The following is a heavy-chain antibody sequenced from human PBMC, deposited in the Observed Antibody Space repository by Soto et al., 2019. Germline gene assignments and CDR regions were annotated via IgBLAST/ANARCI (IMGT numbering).Heavy chain of an antibody. CDR3: ARVYMVRGTIIRYFDY. J-gene: IGHJ4*02. V-gene: IGHV4-59*12. D-gene: IGHD3-10*01. Sequence: SETLTLTATVSGDDISSYYWSWIRQPPGNGPEWIGYIYYRGSTNYNPSLKSRVTISVDKSKNQLSLKLSSVTAADTAVYYCARVYMVRGTIIRYFDYWGQGTLVTVSS. CDR1: GDDISSYY. CDR2: IYYRGST.